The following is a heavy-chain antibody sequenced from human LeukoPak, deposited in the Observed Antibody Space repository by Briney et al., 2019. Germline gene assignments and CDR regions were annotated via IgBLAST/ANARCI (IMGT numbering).Heavy chain of an antibody. J-gene: IGHJ4*02. D-gene: IGHD5-12*01. CDR1: GFSLSTSGMY. V-gene: IGHV2-70*01. Sequence: SGPALVKPTQTLTLTCTFSGFSLSTSGMYVSWIRQPPGKALEWLALIDWDDDKYYSTSLKTRFTISKDTSKKQVVLTMTNMDPVDTATYYCARLYGGYDSRFDYWGQGTLVTVSS. CDR3: ARLYGGYDSRFDY. CDR2: IDWDDDK.